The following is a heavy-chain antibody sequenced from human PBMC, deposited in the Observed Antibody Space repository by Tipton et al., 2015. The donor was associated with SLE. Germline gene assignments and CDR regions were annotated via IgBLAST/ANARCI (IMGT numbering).Heavy chain of an antibody. D-gene: IGHD1/OR15-1a*01. CDR3: AKFEKTTDFYLDS. V-gene: IGHV3-23*04. CDR1: GFTFSSYA. CDR2: ISGGGGST. Sequence: QLVQSGGGLIQSGGSLRLSCATSGFTFSSYALSWVRRAPGKELEWVSAISGGGGSTYYADFVKGRFSISIEKSKKTLFLQMNSLRVDDTATYYCAKFEKTTDFYLDSWGQGTLVSVSS. J-gene: IGHJ4*02.